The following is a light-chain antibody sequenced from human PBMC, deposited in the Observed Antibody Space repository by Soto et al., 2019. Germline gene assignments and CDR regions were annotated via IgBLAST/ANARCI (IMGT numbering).Light chain of an antibody. Sequence: EIVLTQSPGTLSLSPGERATLSCRASQSVSSSYLAWYQQEPGQAPRLLIYGASSRATGIPDRFSGSGSGTLFTLTISRLEPEDFALYYCQQYGNPPTFGQGTKVEI. V-gene: IGKV3-20*01. CDR3: QQYGNPPT. CDR1: QSVSSSY. CDR2: GAS. J-gene: IGKJ1*01.